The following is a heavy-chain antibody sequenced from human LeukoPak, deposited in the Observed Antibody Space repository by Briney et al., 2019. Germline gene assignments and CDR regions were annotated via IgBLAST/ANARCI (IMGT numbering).Heavy chain of an antibody. CDR2: IYYSGST. D-gene: IGHD3-3*01. V-gene: IGHV4-59*13. Sequence: SETLSLTCTVSGGSISSYYRSWIRQPSGKGLEWIGYIYYSGSTNYNPSLKSRVTISVDTSKNQFSLKLSSVTAADTAVYYCARVDFGDAFDIWGQGTMVTVSS. J-gene: IGHJ3*02. CDR3: ARVDFGDAFDI. CDR1: GGSISSYY.